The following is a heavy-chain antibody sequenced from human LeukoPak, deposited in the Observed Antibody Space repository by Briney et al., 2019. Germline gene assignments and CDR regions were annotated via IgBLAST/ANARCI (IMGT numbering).Heavy chain of an antibody. V-gene: IGHV4-34*01. CDR3: ATPPQDVFDI. J-gene: IGHJ3*02. CDR2: INHSGST. CDR1: GGSFSGYY. Sequence: SETLSLTCAVYGGSFSGYYWSWIRQPPGKGLEWIGEINHSGSTNYNPSLKSRVTISIDTSKNQFSLKLSSVTAADTAVYYCATPPQDVFDIWGQGTMVTVSS.